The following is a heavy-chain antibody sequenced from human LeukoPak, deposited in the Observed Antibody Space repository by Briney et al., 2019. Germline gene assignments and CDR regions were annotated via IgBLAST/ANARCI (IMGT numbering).Heavy chain of an antibody. CDR3: AKGRGWERLVPLYY. Sequence: GGSLRLSCAASGFTFSSYAMSWVRQAPGKGLEWVSAISGSGGSTYYADSVKGRFTISRDNSKNTLYLQMNSLRAEDTAVYSCAKGRGWERLVPLYYWGQGNLVTVSS. CDR1: GFTFSSYA. D-gene: IGHD1-26*01. J-gene: IGHJ4*02. CDR2: ISGSGGST. V-gene: IGHV3-23*01.